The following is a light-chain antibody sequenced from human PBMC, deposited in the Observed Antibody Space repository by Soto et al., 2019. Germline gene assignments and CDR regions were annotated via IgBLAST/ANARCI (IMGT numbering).Light chain of an antibody. J-gene: IGLJ1*01. CDR3: LSYASSLWVV. CDR1: SSNIGAGYD. Sequence: QSVLTQPPSVSGAPGQTVTISCTGSSSNIGAGYDVHWYQQLPGTAPKLLIYGNSNRPSAVPDRFSGSKSGTSASPTITGLQAEDEADYYCLSYASSLWVVVGRGTKV. CDR2: GNS. V-gene: IGLV1-40*01.